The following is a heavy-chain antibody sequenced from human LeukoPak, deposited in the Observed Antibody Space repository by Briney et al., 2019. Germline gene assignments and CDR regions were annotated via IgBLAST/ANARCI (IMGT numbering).Heavy chain of an antibody. CDR1: GGSISSYY. J-gene: IGHJ4*02. Sequence: PSETLSLTCTVSGGSISSYYWSWIRQPPGMGLEWIGYIYYSGSTNYNPSLKSRVTISVDTSKNQFSLKLSSVTAADTAVYYCARDPMNRRFDYWGQGTLVTVSS. D-gene: IGHD3-22*01. V-gene: IGHV4-59*01. CDR2: IYYSGST. CDR3: ARDPMNRRFDY.